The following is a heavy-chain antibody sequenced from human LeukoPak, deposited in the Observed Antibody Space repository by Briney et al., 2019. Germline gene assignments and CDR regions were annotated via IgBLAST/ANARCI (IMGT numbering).Heavy chain of an antibody. J-gene: IGHJ6*03. Sequence: SETLSLTCTVSGGSISSSSYYWGWIRQPPGKGLEWIGSIYYSGSTYYNPSLKSRVTISVDTSKNQFSLKLSSVTAADTAVYYCAREVVPAAMEDYYYYYMDVWGKGTTVTVSS. D-gene: IGHD2-2*01. CDR3: AREVVPAAMEDYYYYYMDV. CDR2: IYYSGST. V-gene: IGHV4-39*07. CDR1: GGSISSSSYY.